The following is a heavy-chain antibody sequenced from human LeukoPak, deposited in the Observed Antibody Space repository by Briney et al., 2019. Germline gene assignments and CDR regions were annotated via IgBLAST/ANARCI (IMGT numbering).Heavy chain of an antibody. Sequence: GGSLRLSCAASGFTFSSYEMNWVRQAPGKGLEWVLYISSSGSTIYYADSVKGRFTISRDNSKNTLYLQMNSLRAEDTAVYYCAKDRNRGYSYGSHDAFDIWGQGTMVTVSS. CDR2: ISSSGSTI. D-gene: IGHD5-18*01. V-gene: IGHV3-48*03. J-gene: IGHJ3*02. CDR3: AKDRNRGYSYGSHDAFDI. CDR1: GFTFSSYE.